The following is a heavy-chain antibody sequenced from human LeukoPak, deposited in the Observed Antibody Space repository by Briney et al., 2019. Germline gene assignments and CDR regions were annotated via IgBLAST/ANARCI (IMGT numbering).Heavy chain of an antibody. J-gene: IGHJ4*02. V-gene: IGHV3-74*01. D-gene: IGHD3-10*01. CDR3: ARGMTYYYGSGKFDY. CDR2: TNTDASST. Sequence: GGSLRLSCTASGFTFSDYWMHWVRHAPGKGLVWVSRTNTDASSTSYADSVKGRFTISRDHTKNTVYLQMDSLRAEDTAVYYCARGMTYYYGSGKFDYWGQGSLVTVSS. CDR1: GFTFSDYW.